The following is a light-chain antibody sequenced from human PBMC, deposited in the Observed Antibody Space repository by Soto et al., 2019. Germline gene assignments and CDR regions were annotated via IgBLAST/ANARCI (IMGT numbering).Light chain of an antibody. CDR1: QSVSRSY. Sequence: EIVLTQSPATLSLSPGERATLSCRASQSVSRSYLAWYQQKPGQAPRLLIYGASSRATGIPDRFSGSGAGTDCTRTISRLEPEDFAVDDCQQYGSSTGTFGQGTKVDIK. CDR3: QQYGSSTGT. J-gene: IGKJ1*01. CDR2: GAS. V-gene: IGKV3-20*01.